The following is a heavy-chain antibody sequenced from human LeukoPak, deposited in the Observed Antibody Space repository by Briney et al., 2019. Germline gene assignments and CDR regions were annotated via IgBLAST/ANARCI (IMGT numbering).Heavy chain of an antibody. CDR3: ARIGYSYGSGY. V-gene: IGHV4-59*01. J-gene: IGHJ4*02. CDR2: IYYSGST. CDR1: GGSISSYY. Sequence: SETLSLTGTVSGGSISSYYWSWIRQPPGKGLEWIGYIYYSGSTNYNPSLKSRVTISVDTSKNQFSLKLSSVTAADTVVYYCARIGYSYGSGYWGQGTLVTVSS. D-gene: IGHD5-18*01.